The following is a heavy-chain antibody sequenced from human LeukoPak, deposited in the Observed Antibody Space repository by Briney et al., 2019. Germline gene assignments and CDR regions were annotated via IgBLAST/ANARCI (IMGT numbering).Heavy chain of an antibody. D-gene: IGHD5-24*01. CDR1: GYTFTSYY. Sequence: GASVKVSCKASGYTFTSYYMHWVRQAPGQGVEWMGIIKPSGGSTTYAQKFQGRVTMTRDMSTSTLYMELSSLRSEDTAVYYCARVRDGYNDAYDIWGQGTMVTVSS. V-gene: IGHV1-46*01. CDR3: ARVRDGYNDAYDI. CDR2: IKPSGGST. J-gene: IGHJ3*02.